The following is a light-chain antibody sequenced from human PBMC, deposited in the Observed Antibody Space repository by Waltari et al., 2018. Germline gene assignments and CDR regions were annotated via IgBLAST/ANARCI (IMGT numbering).Light chain of an antibody. CDR1: SSNIGSNG. CDR2: SNY. CDR3: ATWDAGLSGFRVYV. Sequence: QSVLTQPPSVTGTPGQSVTISCSGSSSNIGSNGVSWYQHLPGTAPKLLIYSNYKRPSGVPDRFSGSRSGTSASLVISGLQSDDEADYYCATWDAGLSGFRVYVFGTGTKVSVL. J-gene: IGLJ1*01. V-gene: IGLV1-44*01.